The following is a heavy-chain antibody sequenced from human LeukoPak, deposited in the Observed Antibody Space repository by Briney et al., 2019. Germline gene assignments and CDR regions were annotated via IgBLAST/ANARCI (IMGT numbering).Heavy chain of an antibody. Sequence: KASETLSLTCTVSGGSINSYDWSWIRQPAGKGLEWIGRIYTSGSPNYNPSLKSRVTMSVDTSKNQFSLKLSSVTAADTAVYYCARGVAVAGLNWFDPWGQGTLVTVSS. CDR1: GGSINSYD. V-gene: IGHV4-4*07. CDR3: ARGVAVAGLNWFDP. D-gene: IGHD6-19*01. J-gene: IGHJ5*02. CDR2: IYTSGSP.